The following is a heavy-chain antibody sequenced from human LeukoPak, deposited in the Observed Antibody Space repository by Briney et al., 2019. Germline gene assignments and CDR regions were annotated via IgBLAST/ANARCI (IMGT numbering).Heavy chain of an antibody. CDR3: TTDPGYSGYDFAY. CDR1: GFTFSNAW. CDR2: IKSKTDGGTT. J-gene: IGHJ4*02. V-gene: IGHV3-15*01. D-gene: IGHD5-12*01. Sequence: AGGSLRLSCAASGFTFSNAWMSWVRQAPGKGLEWVGRIKSKTDGGTTDYAAPVKGRFTISRDDSKNTLYLQMNSLKTEDTAVYYCTTDPGYSGYDFAYWGQGTLVTVSS.